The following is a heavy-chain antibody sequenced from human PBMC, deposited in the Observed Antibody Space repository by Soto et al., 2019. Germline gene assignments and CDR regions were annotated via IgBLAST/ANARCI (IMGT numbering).Heavy chain of an antibody. CDR1: GGSFSTYY. J-gene: IGHJ3*02. CDR3: ARGGSNDWQVAFDI. V-gene: IGHV4-34*01. Sequence: KPSETLSLTXVVSGGSFSTYYYNWIRQSPGKGLEWIGEINHSGNNNYSPSLKSRVTMSLDTSKNQFSLKLTSVTAADTAVYYCARGGSNDWQVAFDIWGQGTMVTVSS. D-gene: IGHD3-9*01. CDR2: INHSGNN.